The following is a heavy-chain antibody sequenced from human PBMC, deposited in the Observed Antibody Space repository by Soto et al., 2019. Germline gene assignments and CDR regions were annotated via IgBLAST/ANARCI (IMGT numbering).Heavy chain of an antibody. V-gene: IGHV1-18*04. CDR2: IRGYNGDT. CDR3: ARGRHHNPDY. Sequence: QVQLVQSGGEVKKPGASVRVSCKTSGYTFINFGITWVRQAPGQGLEWVGKIRGYNGDTNYAPKLQGRVTMTTDTSTSTAYLELRTLRSDDTAVYYCARGRHHNPDYWGQGTLVTVSS. CDR1: GYTFINFG. D-gene: IGHD1-20*01. J-gene: IGHJ4*02.